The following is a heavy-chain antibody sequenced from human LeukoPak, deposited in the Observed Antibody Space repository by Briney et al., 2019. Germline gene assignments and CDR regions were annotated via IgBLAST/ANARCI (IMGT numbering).Heavy chain of an antibody. CDR3: AKCRVETYSSGWCNWLDP. J-gene: IGHJ5*02. Sequence: GGSLRLSCAASGFTFNTYAMSWVRQAPGMGLEWVSAIKSDGKTHYADSVKGRFTISRDNSKNTLSLQTNSLRAEDTALYYCAKCRVETYSSGWCNWLDPWGQGTQVTVSS. V-gene: IGHV3-23*01. CDR2: IKSDGKT. D-gene: IGHD6-19*01. CDR1: GFTFNTYA.